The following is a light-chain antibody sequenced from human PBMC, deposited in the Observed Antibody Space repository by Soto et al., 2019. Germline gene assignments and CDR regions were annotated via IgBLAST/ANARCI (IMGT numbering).Light chain of an antibody. CDR1: QSVFYSSNNKNY. V-gene: IGKV4-1*01. J-gene: IGKJ2*01. CDR2: WAS. CDR3: QQYYSTPYT. Sequence: DIVMTQSPDSLAVSLGERATINCKSSQSVFYSSNNKNYFAWYQQKPGQPPKLIFYWASTRESGVPDRFSGSGSGTDFTLTISSLQAEDVAIYYCQQYYSTPYTFGRGTKLEIK.